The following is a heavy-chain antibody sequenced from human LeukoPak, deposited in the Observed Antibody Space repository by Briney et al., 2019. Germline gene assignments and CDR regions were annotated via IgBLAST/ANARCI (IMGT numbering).Heavy chain of an antibody. Sequence: KPSGTLSLTCAVSGASISSRNWWIWVRQPPGKGLEWIGEIYPSGSTNYNPSLKSRVTISIDKSKNQFFLKLSSVTAADTAVYYCARDTGGRGRLDAFDIWGQGTMVTVSS. CDR1: GASISSRNW. CDR2: IYPSGST. J-gene: IGHJ3*02. CDR3: ARDTGGRGRLDAFDI. V-gene: IGHV4-4*02. D-gene: IGHD2-8*02.